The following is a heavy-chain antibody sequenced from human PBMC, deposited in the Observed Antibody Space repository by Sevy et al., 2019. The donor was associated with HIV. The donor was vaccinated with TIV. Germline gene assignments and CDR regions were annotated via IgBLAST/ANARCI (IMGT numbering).Heavy chain of an antibody. V-gene: IGHV4-4*07. CDR3: ARVQPGYSSGWFAWSYYFDY. J-gene: IGHJ4*02. D-gene: IGHD6-19*01. CDR2: IYTSGST. Sequence: ETLSLTCTVSGGSISSYYWSWIRQPAGKGLEWIGRIYTSGSTNYNPSLKSRVTMSVDTSKNQFSLKLSSVTAADPAVYYCARVQPGYSSGWFAWSYYFDYWGQGTLVTVSS. CDR1: GGSISSYY.